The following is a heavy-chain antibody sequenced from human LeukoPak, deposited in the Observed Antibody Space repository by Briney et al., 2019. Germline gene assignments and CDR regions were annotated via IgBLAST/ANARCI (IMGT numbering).Heavy chain of an antibody. CDR3: AKDPASGYCSGGSCYDSPFDS. CDR2: ITGSARST. V-gene: IGHV3-23*01. J-gene: IGHJ4*02. Sequence: GGSLRLSCAASGFTFSTYAMTWVRQAPGKGLEWVSLITGSARSTYYADSVKGRFTISRDNSKNTLFLQMNSLRAEDTAVYYCAKDPASGYCSGGSCYDSPFDSWGQGTLVTVSS. D-gene: IGHD2-15*01. CDR1: GFTFSTYA.